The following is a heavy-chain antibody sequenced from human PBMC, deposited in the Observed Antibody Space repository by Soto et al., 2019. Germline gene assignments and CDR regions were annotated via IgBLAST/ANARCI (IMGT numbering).Heavy chain of an antibody. CDR1: GFTFSIYG. J-gene: IGHJ4*02. CDR3: ARAVGPFDY. Sequence: QVQLVESGGGVVQPGRSLRLSCAASGFTFSIYGMHWVRQAPGKGLEWVAVIWNDGSNKYYGDSVKGRFTISRDNSKNTLYLKMHSMRFEDTSISYCARAVGPFDYWGQGTLVSVSS. V-gene: IGHV3-33*01. D-gene: IGHD3-16*01. CDR2: IWNDGSNK.